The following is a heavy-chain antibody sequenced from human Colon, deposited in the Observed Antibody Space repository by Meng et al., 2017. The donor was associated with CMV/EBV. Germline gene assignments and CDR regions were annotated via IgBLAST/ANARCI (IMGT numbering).Heavy chain of an antibody. V-gene: IGHV3-30*02. J-gene: IGHJ4*02. Sequence: GEFLKISCTASGFTFSDYGMHWVRQTPGTGLEWVTYIRHVASDKYYADSVRGRFTISRDNSKNTLYLQMNNLRPEDTAVYYCAKDIGTWTRGYYFDYWGQGTLVTVSS. D-gene: IGHD2-15*01. CDR1: GFTFSDYG. CDR3: AKDIGTWTRGYYFDY. CDR2: IRHVASDK.